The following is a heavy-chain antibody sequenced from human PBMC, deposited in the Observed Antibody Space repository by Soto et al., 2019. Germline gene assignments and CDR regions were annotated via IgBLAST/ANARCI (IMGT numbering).Heavy chain of an antibody. CDR2: INSDGTST. CDR1: GFTFSTHW. CDR3: VDGLSGWPY. Sequence: GGSLRLSCAASGFTFSTHWMHWVCQAPGKGLMWVSRINSDGTSTYYADSVRGRFTISRDNAKNTLYLEMNSLRVEDTAVYYCVDGLSGWPYWGQGALVTVSS. J-gene: IGHJ4*02. D-gene: IGHD6-19*01. V-gene: IGHV3-74*01.